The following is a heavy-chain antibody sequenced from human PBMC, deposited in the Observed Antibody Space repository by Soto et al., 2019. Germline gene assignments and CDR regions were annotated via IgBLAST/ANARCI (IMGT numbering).Heavy chain of an antibody. CDR3: ARVFFRVTGPFDY. CDR2: INAGNGNT. Sequence: ASVKVSCKASGYTFTSYAMHWVRQAPGQRLEWKGWINAGNGNTKYSQKFQGRVTFTRDTSASTAYMELSSRSFEDTVVYYGARVFFRVTGPFDYWGQGTLVTVSS. J-gene: IGHJ4*02. D-gene: IGHD1-20*01. V-gene: IGHV1-3*01. CDR1: GYTFTSYA.